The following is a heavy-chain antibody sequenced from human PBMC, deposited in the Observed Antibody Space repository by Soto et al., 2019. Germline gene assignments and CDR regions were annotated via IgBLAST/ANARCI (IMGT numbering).Heavy chain of an antibody. CDR1: GYTFTSYY. D-gene: IGHD3-10*01. V-gene: IGHV1-46*01. J-gene: IGHJ4*02. CDR2: INPSGGST. Sequence: QVQLVQSGAEVKKPGASVKVSCKASGYTFTSYYMHSVRQAPGQGLEWMGIINPSGGSTSYAQKFQGRVTMARDTSTSTVYMELNSLRSEDTAVYYCARGSPGTPPFDYWGQGTLVTVSS. CDR3: ARGSPGTPPFDY.